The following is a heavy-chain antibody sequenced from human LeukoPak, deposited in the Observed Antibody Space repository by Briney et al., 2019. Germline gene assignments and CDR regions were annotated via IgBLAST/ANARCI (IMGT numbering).Heavy chain of an antibody. D-gene: IGHD3-10*01. V-gene: IGHV1-46*01. J-gene: IGHJ4*02. CDR1: GYTFTSYY. CDR3: ASSLYGSGSYSHIDY. CDR2: INPSGGST. Sequence: ASVKVSCKASGYTFTSYYMHWVRQAPGQGLEWMGIINPSGGSTSYAQKFQGRVTMTRDTYTSTVYMELSSLRSEDTAAYYCASSLYGSGSYSHIDYWGQGTLVTVSS.